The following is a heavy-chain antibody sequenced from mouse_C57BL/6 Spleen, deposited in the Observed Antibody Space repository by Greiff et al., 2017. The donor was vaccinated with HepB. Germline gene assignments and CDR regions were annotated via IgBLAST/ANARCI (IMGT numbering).Heavy chain of an antibody. CDR2: INPNNGGT. CDR3: AKRCSSGWYFDV. Sequence: EVQLQQSGPELVKPGASVKISCKASGYTFTDYNMDWVKQSHGKSLEWIGDINPNNGGTIYNQKFKGKATLTVDKSSSTAYMELRSLTSEDTAVYYCAKRCSSGWYFDVWGTGTTVTVSS. J-gene: IGHJ1*03. CDR1: GYTFTDYN. D-gene: IGHD1-1*01. V-gene: IGHV1-18*01.